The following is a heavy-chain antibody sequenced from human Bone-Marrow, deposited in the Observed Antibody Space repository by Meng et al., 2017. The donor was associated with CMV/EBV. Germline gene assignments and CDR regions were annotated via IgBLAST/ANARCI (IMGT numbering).Heavy chain of an antibody. CDR3: ARNNWGYAFDI. CDR1: GGSFSGYY. V-gene: IGHV4-34*01. D-gene: IGHD7-27*01. J-gene: IGHJ3*02. CDR2: INHSGST. Sequence: LRLSCAVYGGSFSGYYWSWIRQPPGKGLEWIGEINHSGSTNYNPSLKSRVTISVDTSKNQFSLKLSSVTAADTAVYYCARNNWGYAFDIWGQGTMVTVSS.